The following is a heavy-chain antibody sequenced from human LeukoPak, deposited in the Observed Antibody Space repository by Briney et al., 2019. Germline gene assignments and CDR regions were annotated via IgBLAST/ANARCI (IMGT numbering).Heavy chain of an antibody. Sequence: SETLSLTCAVYGGSFSGCYWSWIRQPPGKGLEWIGEINHSGSTNYNPSLKSRVTISVDTSKNQFSLKLSSVTAADTAVYYCARHATVTPFDYWGQGTLVTVSS. V-gene: IGHV4-34*01. J-gene: IGHJ4*02. CDR2: INHSGST. CDR3: ARHATVTPFDY. D-gene: IGHD4-17*01. CDR1: GGSFSGCY.